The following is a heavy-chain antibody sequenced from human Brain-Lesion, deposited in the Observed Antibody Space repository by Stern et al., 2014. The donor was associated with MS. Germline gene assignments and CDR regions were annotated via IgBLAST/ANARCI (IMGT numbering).Heavy chain of an antibody. Sequence: VQLVESGAEVKKPGASVKVSCKTYGYIFTGYYIHWVRQAPGQGLEWMAWINPNTGGTKYAQKFQGRVTMSRDTSISTAYVELSSLTSDDTAVYYCARDQRGITIFGVVTDYYYLGMDVWGQGTTVTVSS. CDR3: ARDQRGITIFGVVTDYYYLGMDV. J-gene: IGHJ6*02. D-gene: IGHD3-3*01. V-gene: IGHV1-2*02. CDR2: INPNTGGT. CDR1: GYIFTGYY.